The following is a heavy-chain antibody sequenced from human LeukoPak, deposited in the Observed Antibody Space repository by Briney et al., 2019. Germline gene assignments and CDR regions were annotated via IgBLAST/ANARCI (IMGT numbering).Heavy chain of an antibody. CDR1: GYTLTELS. CDR2: FDPEDGET. Sequence: ASVKVSCKVSGYTLTELSMHWVRQAPGKGLEWMGGFDPEDGETIYAQKFQGRVTMTEDTSTDTAYMELSSPRSEGTAVYYCATGLGYCSGGSCYEGEDDAFDIWGQGTMVTVSS. J-gene: IGHJ3*02. D-gene: IGHD2-15*01. V-gene: IGHV1-24*01. CDR3: ATGLGYCSGGSCYEGEDDAFDI.